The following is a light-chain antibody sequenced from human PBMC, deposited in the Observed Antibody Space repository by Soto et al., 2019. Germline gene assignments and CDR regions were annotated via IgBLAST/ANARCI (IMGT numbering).Light chain of an antibody. CDR3: MQGTHWPPYT. J-gene: IGKJ2*01. Sequence: DVVMTQSPPPLPVTLGQPASISCRSSQSLVHSDGNTYLSWFQQRPCQSPRRLIYEVSKRDSGVPDRFSGSGSGTDFTLKISRVEAEDVGVYYCMQGTHWPPYTFGQGTKLEIK. CDR2: EVS. CDR1: QSLVHSDGNTY. V-gene: IGKV2-30*02.